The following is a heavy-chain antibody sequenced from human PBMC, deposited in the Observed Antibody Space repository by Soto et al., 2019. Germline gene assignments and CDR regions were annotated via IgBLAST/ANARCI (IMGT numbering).Heavy chain of an antibody. V-gene: IGHV4-4*07. CDR2: IYTSGST. D-gene: IGHD5-12*01. CDR3: ARGGSGYKLRIFDY. J-gene: IGHJ4*02. CDR1: GGSISSYY. Sequence: SETLSLTCTVSGGSISSYYWSWIRQPAGKGLEWIGRIYTSGSTNYNPPLKSRVTMSVDTSKNQFSLKLSSVTAADTAVYYCARGGSGYKLRIFDYWGQGTLVTVSS.